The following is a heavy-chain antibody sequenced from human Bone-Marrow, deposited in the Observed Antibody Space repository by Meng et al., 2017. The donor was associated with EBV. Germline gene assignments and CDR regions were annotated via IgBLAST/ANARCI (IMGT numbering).Heavy chain of an antibody. CDR1: GYTFTGHY. CDR2: IDPNSGGA. J-gene: IGHJ4*02. CDR3: ARASDYGNDLDY. Sequence: VQLCQSGAEVKKPGASVKVSCKASGYTFTGHYMHWVRQAPGQGLEWMGRIDPNSGGADYAQKFQGGVTMTRDTSISTFYMELSRLTSDDTAVYFCARASDYGNDLDYWGQGTLVTVSS. V-gene: IGHV1-2*06. D-gene: IGHD4-11*01.